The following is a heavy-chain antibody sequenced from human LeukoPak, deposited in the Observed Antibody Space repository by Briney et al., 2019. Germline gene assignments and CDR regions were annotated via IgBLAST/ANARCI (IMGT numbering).Heavy chain of an antibody. CDR1: GFTFSRYA. CDR2: ITSNGGST. J-gene: IGHJ1*01. V-gene: IGHV3-64*01. D-gene: IGHD1-26*01. Sequence: GGSLRLSCAASGFTFSRYAMHWVRQAPAEELEYASAITSNGGSTYYANSVKGRFIISRDNSKNTLYLQLGSLRADDMAMYYCATASGSQYAEYFQHWGQGTLVTVSS. CDR3: ATASGSQYAEYFQH.